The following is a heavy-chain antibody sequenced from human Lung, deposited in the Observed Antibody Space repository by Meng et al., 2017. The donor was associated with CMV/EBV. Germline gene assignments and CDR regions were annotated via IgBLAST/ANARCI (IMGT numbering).Heavy chain of an antibody. Sequence: QRQVPGSGPGLVKPSGTQSLTCAVSGGSIGSSNWWSWVRQPPGKGLEWIGEIYHSGSTNYNPSLKSRVTISVDKSKNQFSLNLSSVTAADTAVYYCARVGQWLPIDYWGQGTLVTVSS. CDR1: GGSIGSSNW. V-gene: IGHV4-4*02. CDR2: IYHSGST. J-gene: IGHJ4*02. D-gene: IGHD6-19*01. CDR3: ARVGQWLPIDY.